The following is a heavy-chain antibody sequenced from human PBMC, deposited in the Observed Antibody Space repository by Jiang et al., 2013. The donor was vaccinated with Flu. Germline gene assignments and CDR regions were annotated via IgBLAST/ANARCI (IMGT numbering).Heavy chain of an antibody. CDR1: GGTFSSYA. D-gene: IGHD6-13*01. Sequence: VKVSCKASGGTFSSYAISWVRQAPGQGLEWMGGIIPIFGTANYAQKFQGRVTITADESTSTAYMELSSLRSEDTAVYYCASCPDCIAAAGLYFDYWGQGTLVTVSS. J-gene: IGHJ4*02. CDR2: IIPIFGTA. V-gene: IGHV1-69*01. CDR3: ASCPDCIAAAGLYFDY.